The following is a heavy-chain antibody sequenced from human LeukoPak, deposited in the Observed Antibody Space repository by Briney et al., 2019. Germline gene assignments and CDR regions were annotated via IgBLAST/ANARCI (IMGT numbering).Heavy chain of an antibody. CDR3: ARDHCSSSSCPRYNYYMDV. Sequence: GASVKVSCKASGYTFTSYGISWVRQAPGQGPEWMGWINTYNGNTNYAQKLQGRVTMTTDTSTSTAYMELRSLRSDDTAVYYCARDHCSSSSCPRYNYYMDVWGKGTTVTISS. D-gene: IGHD2-2*01. CDR1: GYTFTSYG. CDR2: INTYNGNT. V-gene: IGHV1-18*01. J-gene: IGHJ6*03.